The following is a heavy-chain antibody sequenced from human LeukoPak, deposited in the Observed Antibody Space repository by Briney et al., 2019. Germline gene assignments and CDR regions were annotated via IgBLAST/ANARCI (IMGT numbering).Heavy chain of an antibody. CDR2: ISGSGGFT. J-gene: IGHJ5*02. V-gene: IGHV3-23*01. CDR1: GFTVNSYA. CDR3: AKADISGTTRWLDP. Sequence: GGSLRLSCAASGFTVNSYAMSWVRQAPGQGLEWVSVISGSGGFTYYADSVKGRFTISRDNSKNTLYLQMNSLRADDTAVYYCAKADISGTTRWLDPWGQGTLVTVSS. D-gene: IGHD1-20*01.